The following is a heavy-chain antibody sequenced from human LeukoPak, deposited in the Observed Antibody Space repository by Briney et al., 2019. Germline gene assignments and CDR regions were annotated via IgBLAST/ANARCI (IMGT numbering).Heavy chain of an antibody. J-gene: IGHJ6*03. V-gene: IGHV3-48*04. CDR1: GFTFSSYS. CDR3: ARDGVGVGSHSTEWVYYYYYMDV. Sequence: GGSLRLSCAAYGFTFSSYSMNWVRQAPGKGREWISYISSSRSTIYYADSVKGRFTMSRDNAKNSLYLQMNSLRAEDTAVYYCARDGVGVGSHSTEWVYYYYYMDVWGKGTTVTVSS. CDR2: ISSSRSTI. D-gene: IGHD3-3*01.